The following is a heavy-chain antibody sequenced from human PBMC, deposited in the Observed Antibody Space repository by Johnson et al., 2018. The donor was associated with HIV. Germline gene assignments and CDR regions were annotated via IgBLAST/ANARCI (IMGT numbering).Heavy chain of an antibody. J-gene: IGHJ3*02. Sequence: VQLVESGGGVVQPGGSLRLSCAASGFTFSRYWMSWVRQAPGKGLEWVANIKQDGSNKYYADSVKGRFTISRDNSKNTLYLQMNSLRAEDTAVYFCARGPIADDAFDIWGQGTMVTVSS. D-gene: IGHD3-16*02. CDR1: GFTFSRYW. V-gene: IGHV3-7*01. CDR2: IKQDGSNK. CDR3: ARGPIADDAFDI.